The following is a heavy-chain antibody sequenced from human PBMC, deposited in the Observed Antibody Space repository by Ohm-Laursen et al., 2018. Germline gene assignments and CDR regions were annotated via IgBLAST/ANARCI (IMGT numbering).Heavy chain of an antibody. V-gene: IGHV3-23*01. CDR1: GFTFSNYG. CDR2: ISDSGGDT. CDR3: ANHRSATWVHKRFDY. Sequence: LSLTCAASGFTFSNYGMNWVRQAPGKGLEWVSIISDSGGDTYYADSVKGRFTISRDNSKNTLYLQMNSLRADDTAVYYCANHRSATWVHKRFDYWGQGTLVTVSS. J-gene: IGHJ4*02. D-gene: IGHD5-24*01.